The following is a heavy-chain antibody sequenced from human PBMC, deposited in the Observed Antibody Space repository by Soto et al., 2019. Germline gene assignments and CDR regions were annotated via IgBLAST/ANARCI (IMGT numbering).Heavy chain of an antibody. CDR2: IYYSGST. CDR3: ARDRPPDFWSGYSPRAYGMDV. J-gene: IGHJ6*02. D-gene: IGHD3-3*01. V-gene: IGHV4-59*01. Sequence: SETLSLTCTVSGGSISSYYWSWIRQPPGKGLEWIGYIYYSGSTNYNPSLKSRVTISVDTSKNQFSLKLSSVTAADTAVYYCARDRPPDFWSGYSPRAYGMDVWGQGTTVTVSS. CDR1: GGSISSYY.